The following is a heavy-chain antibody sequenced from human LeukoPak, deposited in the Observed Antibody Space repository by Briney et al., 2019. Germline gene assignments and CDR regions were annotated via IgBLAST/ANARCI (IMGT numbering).Heavy chain of an antibody. V-gene: IGHV1-46*01. CDR1: GGTVSSYA. D-gene: IGHD3-22*01. CDR3: ARDGGPEYYYDTEHDAFDI. J-gene: IGHJ3*02. Sequence: GASVKVSCKASGGTVSSYAISWVRQAPGQGLEWMGIINPSGGSTSYAQKFQGRVTMTGDTSTSTVYMELSSLRSEDTAVYYCARDGGPEYYYDTEHDAFDIWGQGTMVTVSS. CDR2: INPSGGST.